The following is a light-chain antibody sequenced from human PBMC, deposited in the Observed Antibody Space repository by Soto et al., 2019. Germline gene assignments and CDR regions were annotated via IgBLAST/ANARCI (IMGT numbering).Light chain of an antibody. CDR3: YSYTSSSTYV. CDR1: GSDVGAYNY. V-gene: IGLV2-14*01. Sequence: QSSLTQPASVSGSPGQSITISCSGTGSDVGAYNYVSWYQQHPAKAPKLMIYDVSNRPSGVSDRFSGSKSGNTASLTISGLQAEDEDDYYCYSYTSSSTYVFGSGTKVTVL. J-gene: IGLJ1*01. CDR2: DVS.